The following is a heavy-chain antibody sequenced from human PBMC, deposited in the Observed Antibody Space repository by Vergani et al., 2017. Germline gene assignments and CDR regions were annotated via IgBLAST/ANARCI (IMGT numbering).Heavy chain of an antibody. CDR3: AKEGAHRQYRLPFRGYFDL. CDR2: ISYDGDRR. J-gene: IGHJ2*01. V-gene: IGHV3-30*18. Sequence: QVHLVESGGGVVQPGRSLTLSCVASGFSFRGHGMHWVRQAPGKGLEWVAMISYDGDRRDYGDFAKGRFTISRDSSKTVYLQMNSLRVEDTAMYFCAKEGAHRQYRLPFRGYFDLWGRGTLVTVSS. CDR1: GFSFRGHG. D-gene: IGHD1-26*01.